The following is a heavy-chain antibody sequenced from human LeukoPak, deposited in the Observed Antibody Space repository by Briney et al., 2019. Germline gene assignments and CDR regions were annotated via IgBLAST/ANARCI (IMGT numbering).Heavy chain of an antibody. V-gene: IGHV3-23*01. Sequence: GSLRLSCAASGFTFSTYAMSWVRQAPGKGLEWVSAMSSSDDGRYYAASVRGRFTISRDTSRSTLYLQMNSLRAEDAAVYYCAKAPVTSCRGAFCYPFDYRGQGTLVTVSS. D-gene: IGHD2-15*01. CDR2: MSSSDDGR. CDR3: AKAPVTSCRGAFCYPFDY. J-gene: IGHJ4*02. CDR1: GFTFSTYA.